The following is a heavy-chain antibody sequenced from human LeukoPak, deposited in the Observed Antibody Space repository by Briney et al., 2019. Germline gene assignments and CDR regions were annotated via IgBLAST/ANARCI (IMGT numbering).Heavy chain of an antibody. CDR3: AKGHTYGLGESYLDF. CDR2: ISWNSGRI. CDR1: GFTFDDYA. Sequence: GGSLRLSCVGSGFTFDDYAMYWVRQAPGKGLEWVSGISWNSGRIGHADSVKGRFTISRDNAKNSLYLQMNSLRTEDTALYYCAKGHTYGLGESYLDFWGQGTLVSVSS. D-gene: IGHD5-18*01. J-gene: IGHJ4*02. V-gene: IGHV3-9*01.